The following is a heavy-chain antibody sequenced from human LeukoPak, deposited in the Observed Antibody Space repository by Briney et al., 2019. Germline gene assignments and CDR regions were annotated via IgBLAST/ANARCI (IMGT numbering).Heavy chain of an antibody. CDR1: GFAFSTYS. J-gene: IGHJ3*02. CDR3: ARAYTTSSFDALDI. D-gene: IGHD6-6*01. Sequence: GGSLRLSCAVSGFAFSTYSMHWVRQAPGKGLEWVAVISYDGSYQFYADSVKGRFTISRDNSENTLYLQMNNLRTDDTAVHYCARAYTTSSFDALDIWGQGTMVTVSS. CDR2: ISYDGSYQ. V-gene: IGHV3-30*04.